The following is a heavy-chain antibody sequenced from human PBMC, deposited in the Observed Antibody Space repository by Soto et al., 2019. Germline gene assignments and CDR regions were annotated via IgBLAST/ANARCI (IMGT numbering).Heavy chain of an antibody. Sequence: SEPLSLTCTVSGGSMRNYFWTWIRQPPGKGLEWIGYIHYSGTTSFFPSYNPSLRSRVTISEDTSKNQFSLKLLSVTTADTAVYFCAAGEASSRNLAPYYLDFWGQGTLVTVSS. CDR3: AAGEASSRNLAPYYLDF. CDR1: GGSMRNYF. V-gene: IGHV4-59*01. J-gene: IGHJ4*02. D-gene: IGHD6-13*01. CDR2: IHYSGTT.